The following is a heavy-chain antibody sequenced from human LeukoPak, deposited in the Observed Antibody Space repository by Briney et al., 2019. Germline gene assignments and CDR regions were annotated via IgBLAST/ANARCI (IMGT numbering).Heavy chain of an antibody. CDR1: GFTFSTYW. J-gene: IGHJ4*02. D-gene: IGHD3-3*01. CDR3: ARDAFFWAFDY. CDR2: IKQDGNEK. Sequence: QPGGSLRLSRAASGFTFSTYWMNWVRQAPGKGLEWVANIKQDGNEKYYVDSVKGRFTISRDNAKNSLYLQMNSLRAEDTAIYYCARDAFFWAFDYWGQGTLVTVSS. V-gene: IGHV3-7*03.